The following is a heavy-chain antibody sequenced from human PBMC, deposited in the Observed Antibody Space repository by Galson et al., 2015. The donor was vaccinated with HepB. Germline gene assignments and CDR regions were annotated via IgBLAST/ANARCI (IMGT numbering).Heavy chain of an antibody. CDR2: ISGSSGTI. J-gene: IGHJ1*01. V-gene: IGHV3-48*02. D-gene: IGHD6-13*01. Sequence: SLRLSCAASGLTFSSYSMNWVRQTPGKGLEWISYISGSSGTIYYADSVKGRFTISRNNAKNSLYLQMNSLRDDDTAVYYCAGLEQQLVRYHQNYFQHWGQGTLVTVSS. CDR3: AGLEQQLVRYHQNYFQH. CDR1: GLTFSSYS.